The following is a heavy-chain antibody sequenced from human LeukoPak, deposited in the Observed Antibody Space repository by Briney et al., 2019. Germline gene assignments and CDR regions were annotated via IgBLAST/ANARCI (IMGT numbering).Heavy chain of an antibody. CDR3: AREGGSYYSTSAQNFDY. D-gene: IGHD1-26*01. V-gene: IGHV3-30*02. CDR1: GFTFSSYG. CDR2: IRYDGSNK. Sequence: GGSLRLSCAASGFTFSSYGMHWVRQAPGKGLEWVAFIRYDGSNKYYADSVKGRFTISRDNSKNTLYLQMNSLRAEDTAVYYCAREGGSYYSTSAQNFDYWGQGTLVTVSS. J-gene: IGHJ4*02.